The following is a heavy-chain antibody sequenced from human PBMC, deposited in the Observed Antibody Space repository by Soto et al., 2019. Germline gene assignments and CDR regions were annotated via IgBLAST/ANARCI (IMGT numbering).Heavy chain of an antibody. CDR2: INSDGSST. V-gene: IGHV3-74*01. CDR3: VRTSLVVSAATREDY. J-gene: IGHJ4*02. Sequence: EVQLVESGGGLVQPGGSLRLSCAASGFTVSSYWMHWVRQAPGKGLVWVSRINSDGSSTSYADSVKGRFTISRDNAKNTLYLQMNSLRAEDTAVYYCVRTSLVVSAATREDYWGKGTLVTVSS. D-gene: IGHD2-15*01. CDR1: GFTVSSYW.